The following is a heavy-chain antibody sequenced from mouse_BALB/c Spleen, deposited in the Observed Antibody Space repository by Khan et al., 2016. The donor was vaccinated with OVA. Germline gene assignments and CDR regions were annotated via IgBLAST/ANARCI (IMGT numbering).Heavy chain of an antibody. J-gene: IGHJ2*01. CDR2: INPHIGET. Sequence: VQLKESGPELVRPGASVKISCKASGYSFTGYFMNWVMQSHGKSLEWIGRINPHIGETFYNQRFKDKATLTVDESSSTAHMELRSLASEDSAVYYCTRIYRSDFDHGGQGTTLTVSS. CDR3: TRIYRSDFDH. V-gene: IGHV1-20*02. CDR1: GYSFTGYF. D-gene: IGHD1-1*01.